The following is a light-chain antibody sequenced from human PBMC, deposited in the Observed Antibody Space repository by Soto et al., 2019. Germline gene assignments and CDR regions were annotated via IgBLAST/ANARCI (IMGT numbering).Light chain of an antibody. CDR1: SSDVGGYNY. V-gene: IGLV2-14*01. Sequence: QSVLTQPASVSGSPGQSITISCTGTSSDVGGYNYVSWYQQHPGKAPKLMIYDVSNRPSGVSNRFSGSKSGTTASLTISGLQAEYEADYYCSSYTSSSTVVFAGGTKVTVL. CDR2: DVS. J-gene: IGLJ2*01. CDR3: SSYTSSSTVV.